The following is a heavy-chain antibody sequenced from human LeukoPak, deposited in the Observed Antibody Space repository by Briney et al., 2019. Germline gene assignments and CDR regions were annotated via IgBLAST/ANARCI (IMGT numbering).Heavy chain of an antibody. CDR1: GGSISSGGYY. CDR2: IYYSGST. Sequence: PSQTLSLTCTVSGGSISSGGYYWSWIRQHPGKGLEWIGYIYYSGSTYYNPSLKSRVTISVDTSKNQFSLKLSSVTAADTAVYYCARVSIVGVSLVGYWGQGTLVTVSS. D-gene: IGHD1-26*01. V-gene: IGHV4-31*03. J-gene: IGHJ4*02. CDR3: ARVSIVGVSLVGY.